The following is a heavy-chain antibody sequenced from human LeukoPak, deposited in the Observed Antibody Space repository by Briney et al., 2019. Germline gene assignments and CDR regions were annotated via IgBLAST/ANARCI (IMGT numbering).Heavy chain of an antibody. Sequence: ASVKVSCKASGYTFTSYGISWVRQAPGQGLEWMGWISAYNGNTSYAQKLQGRVTMTTDISTSTAYMELRSLRSDDTAVYYCARDPDCSSTSCYASSYYYYGMDVWGQGTTVTVSS. V-gene: IGHV1-18*01. CDR2: ISAYNGNT. D-gene: IGHD2-2*01. CDR1: GYTFTSYG. J-gene: IGHJ6*02. CDR3: ARDPDCSSTSCYASSYYYYGMDV.